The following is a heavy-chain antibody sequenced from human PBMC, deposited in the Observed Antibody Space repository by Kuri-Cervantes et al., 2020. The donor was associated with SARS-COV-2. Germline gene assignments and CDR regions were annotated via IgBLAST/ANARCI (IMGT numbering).Heavy chain of an antibody. D-gene: IGHD1-26*01. CDR3: AKEYSXSWGYGY. CDR2: ISYDGSNK. V-gene: IGHV3-30*18. J-gene: IGHJ4*02. Sequence: GGSLRLSCAASGFTFSSYGMHWVRQAPGKGLEWVAVISYDGSNKYYADSVKGRFTISRDNSKNTLYLQMNSLRAEDTAVYYCAKEYSXSWGYGYWGQGTLVTVSS. CDR1: GFTFSSYG.